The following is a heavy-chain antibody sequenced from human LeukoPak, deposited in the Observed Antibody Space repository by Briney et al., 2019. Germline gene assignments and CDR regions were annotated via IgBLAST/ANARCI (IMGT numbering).Heavy chain of an antibody. V-gene: IGHV4-39*06. D-gene: IGHD6-19*01. CDR2: FYSSGST. CDR3: VRDGRFDSACFDS. CDR1: GDPLNDNLYY. Sequence: PSETLSLTCNVSGDPLNDNLYYWGWIRQSPGKGLEWIGAFYSSGSTSSHSSLKSRVTISVDTSRTQLPLKLDSVTDTDTAVYYCVRDGRFDSACFDSWGPGILVTVSS. J-gene: IGHJ4*02.